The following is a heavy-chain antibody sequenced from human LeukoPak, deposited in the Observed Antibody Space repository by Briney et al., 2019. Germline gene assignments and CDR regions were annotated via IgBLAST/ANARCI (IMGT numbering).Heavy chain of an antibody. V-gene: IGHV1-2*02. CDR3: ARGCSSTSCYRSVSGAFDI. D-gene: IGHD2-2*01. CDR2: INPNSGGT. Sequence: ASVKVSCKASGYTFTGYYMHWVRQAPGQGLEWMGWINPNSGGTNYAQKFQGRVTMTRDTSTSTAYMELSRLRSDDTAVYYCARGCSSTSCYRSVSGAFDIWGQGTMVTVSS. J-gene: IGHJ3*02. CDR1: GYTFTGYY.